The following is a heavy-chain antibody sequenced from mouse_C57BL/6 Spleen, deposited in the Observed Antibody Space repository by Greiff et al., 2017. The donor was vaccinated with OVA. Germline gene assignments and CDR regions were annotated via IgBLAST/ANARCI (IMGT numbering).Heavy chain of an antibody. CDR3: AKNSPYSNWDFDV. D-gene: IGHD2-5*01. CDR2: IWRGGST. CDR1: GFSLTSYG. Sequence: QVQLQQSGPGLVQPSQSLSITCTVSGFSLTSYGVHWVRQSPGQGLEWLGVIWRGGSTDYNAAFMSRLSITKDNSKSQVFFKMNSLQADDTAIYYCAKNSPYSNWDFDVWGTGTTVTVSS. V-gene: IGHV2-5*01. J-gene: IGHJ1*03.